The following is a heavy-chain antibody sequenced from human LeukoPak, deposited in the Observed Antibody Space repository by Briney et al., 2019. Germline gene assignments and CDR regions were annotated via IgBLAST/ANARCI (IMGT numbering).Heavy chain of an antibody. D-gene: IGHD1/OR15-1a*01. Sequence: PSETLSLTCTVSGGSISSSISYWGGIRQPPGKGLEWIGSIYYSGSTYYNPSLKSRVTISVDTSKNQFSLKLSSVTAADTAVYYCAKHGPYNWNTDFDYWAQRTLVTVSS. CDR1: GGSISSSISY. CDR2: IYYSGST. CDR3: AKHGPYNWNTDFDY. J-gene: IGHJ4*02. V-gene: IGHV4-39*01.